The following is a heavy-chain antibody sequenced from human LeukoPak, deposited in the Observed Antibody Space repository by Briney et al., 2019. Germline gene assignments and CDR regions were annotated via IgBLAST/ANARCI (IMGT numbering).Heavy chain of an antibody. D-gene: IGHD1-1*01. CDR3: ARESPSTFYFDY. Sequence: ASVKVSCKASGNTFTSFHIHWVRQAPGQGLEYMGIIKVYGDTTIYAQRFQGRITMTRDTSTSTVYMELSSLNSKDTAVYYCARESPSTFYFDYWGQGTLVTVSS. J-gene: IGHJ4*02. CDR1: GNTFTSFH. CDR2: IKVYGDTT. V-gene: IGHV1-46*01.